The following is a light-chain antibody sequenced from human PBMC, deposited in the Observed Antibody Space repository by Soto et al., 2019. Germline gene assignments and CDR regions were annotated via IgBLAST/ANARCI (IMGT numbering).Light chain of an antibody. V-gene: IGLV2-14*01. J-gene: IGLJ3*02. CDR3: TSYTSNSTLV. CDR2: EVS. Sequence: QSALTQPASVSGSPGQSITISCTGTSSDVGGYKYVSWYQQHPGKAPKLMIYEVSYRPSGVSNRFSGSKSGNTAALTISGLQAEDEADYFCTSYTSNSTLVFGGGTKLTVL. CDR1: SSDVGGYKY.